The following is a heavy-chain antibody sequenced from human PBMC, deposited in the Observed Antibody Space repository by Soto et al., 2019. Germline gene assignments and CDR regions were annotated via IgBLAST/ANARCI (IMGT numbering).Heavy chain of an antibody. V-gene: IGHV1-18*01. CDR3: ARDLVVLMVYAISPPLDY. Sequence: ASVKVSCKASGYTFTSYGISWVRQAPGQGLEWMGWISAYNGNTNYAQKLQGRVTMTTDTSTSTAYMELRSLRSDDTAVYYCARDLVVLMVYAISPPLDYWGQGTLVTVSS. CDR1: GYTFTSYG. D-gene: IGHD2-8*01. CDR2: ISAYNGNT. J-gene: IGHJ4*02.